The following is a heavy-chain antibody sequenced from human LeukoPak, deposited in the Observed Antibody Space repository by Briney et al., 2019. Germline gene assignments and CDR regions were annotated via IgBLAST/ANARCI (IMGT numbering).Heavy chain of an antibody. Sequence: SETLSLTCTVSGGSISSYYWSWIRQPPGKGLEWIGYIYYSGSTNYNPSLKSRVTISVDTSKNQFSLKLSSVTAADTAVYYCARDLVVTASPYWYFDLWGRGTLVTVSS. CDR1: GGSISSYY. CDR3: ARDLVVTASPYWYFDL. J-gene: IGHJ2*01. CDR2: IYYSGST. V-gene: IGHV4-59*01. D-gene: IGHD2-21*02.